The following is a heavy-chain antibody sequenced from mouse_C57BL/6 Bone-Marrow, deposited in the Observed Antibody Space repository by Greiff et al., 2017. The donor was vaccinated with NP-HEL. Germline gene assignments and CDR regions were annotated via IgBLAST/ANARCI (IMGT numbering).Heavy chain of an antibody. Sequence: EVQLQQSGPGLVKPSQSLSLTCSVTGYSITSGYYWNWIRQFPGNKLEWMGYISYDGSNNYNPSLKNRISITRDTSKNQFFLKLNSVTTEDTATYYCATGYWGFAYWGQGTLVTVSA. D-gene: IGHD2-3*01. CDR3: ATGYWGFAY. J-gene: IGHJ3*01. CDR2: ISYDGSN. V-gene: IGHV3-6*01. CDR1: GYSITSGYY.